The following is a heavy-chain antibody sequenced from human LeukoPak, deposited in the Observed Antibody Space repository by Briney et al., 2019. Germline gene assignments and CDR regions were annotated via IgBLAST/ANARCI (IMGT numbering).Heavy chain of an antibody. CDR2: ISYDGSNK. J-gene: IGHJ6*02. Sequence: GGSLILSCAASGFTFSSYAMHRVRQAPGKGLEWVAVISYDGSNKYYADSVKGRFTISRDNSKNTLYLQMNSLRAEDTAVYYCARSLVPAAYYGMDVWGQGTTVTVSS. D-gene: IGHD2-2*01. CDR1: GFTFSSYA. CDR3: ARSLVPAAYYGMDV. V-gene: IGHV3-30-3*01.